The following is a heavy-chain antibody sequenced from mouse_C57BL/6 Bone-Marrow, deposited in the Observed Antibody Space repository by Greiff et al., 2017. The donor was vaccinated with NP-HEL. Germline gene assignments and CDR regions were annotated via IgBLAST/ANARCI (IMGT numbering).Heavy chain of an antibody. V-gene: IGHV5-16*01. CDR3: AREGGLRRRTYAMDY. J-gene: IGHJ4*01. CDR1: GFTFRDYY. D-gene: IGHD2-4*01. Sequence: EVKLVESEGGLVQPGSSMKLSCTTSGFTFRDYYMAWVRQVPEKGLAWVANINYDGSSTYYLDSLKSRFIISRDNAKNILYLQMSSLKSEDTATYYCAREGGLRRRTYAMDYWGQGTSVTVSS. CDR2: INYDGSST.